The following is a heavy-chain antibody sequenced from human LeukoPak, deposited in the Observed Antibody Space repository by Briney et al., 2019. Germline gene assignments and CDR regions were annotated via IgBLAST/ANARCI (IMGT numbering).Heavy chain of an antibody. CDR3: ASSGSYYDQYYYYYYMDV. V-gene: IGHV4-39*07. Sequence: SETLSLTCTVSGGSISSSSYYWGWIRQPPGKGLEWIGSIYYSRSTYYNPSLKSRVTISVDRSKNQFSLKLSSVTAADTAVYYCASSGSYYDQYYYYYYMDVWGKGTTVTVSS. CDR2: IYYSRST. J-gene: IGHJ6*03. CDR1: GGSISSSSYY. D-gene: IGHD1-26*01.